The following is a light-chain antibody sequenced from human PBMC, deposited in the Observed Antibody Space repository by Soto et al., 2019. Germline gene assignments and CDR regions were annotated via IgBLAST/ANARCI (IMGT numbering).Light chain of an antibody. CDR1: QSISGW. V-gene: IGKV1-5*03. J-gene: IGKJ1*01. CDR2: KTS. CDR3: QHYNTYFRT. Sequence: DIQMTQSPSTLSAFVGDRVTXTXRASQSISGWLAWYQQKPGKGPKLLIYKTSSLERGVSSRFNGGGSGTEFTLTISSLQPDDFATYYCQHYNTYFRTFGQGTKVDIK.